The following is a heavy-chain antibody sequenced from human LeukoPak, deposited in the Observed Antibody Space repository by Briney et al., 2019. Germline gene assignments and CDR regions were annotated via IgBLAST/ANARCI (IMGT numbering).Heavy chain of an antibody. V-gene: IGHV4-59*01. CDR3: ARGYYDSSGYSNAFDL. D-gene: IGHD3-22*01. J-gene: IGHJ3*01. Sequence: SETLSLTCTVSGVSISSSYWSWIRQTPGKGLEWIGYMHYTGTTNYNPSLNSRVTISVDTSKNQFSLNLRSVTAADTAVYYCARGYYDSSGYSNAFDLWGQGTMVIVSS. CDR1: GVSISSSY. CDR2: MHYTGTT.